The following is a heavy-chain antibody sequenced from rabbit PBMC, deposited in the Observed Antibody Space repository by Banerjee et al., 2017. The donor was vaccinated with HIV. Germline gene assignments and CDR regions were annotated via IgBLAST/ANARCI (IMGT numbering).Heavy chain of an antibody. Sequence: QSLEESGGDLVKPGASLTLTCTASGIDFSSYYYMCWVRQAPGKGLEWIGCIYTGSGSTYYASWAKGRFTISKTSSTTVTLQMTSLTAADTATYFCARGYAGDGYAYYFNLWGPGTLVTVS. CDR2: IYTGSGST. CDR1: GIDFSSYYY. CDR3: ARGYAGDGYAYYFNL. J-gene: IGHJ4*01. V-gene: IGHV1S40*01. D-gene: IGHD4-2*01.